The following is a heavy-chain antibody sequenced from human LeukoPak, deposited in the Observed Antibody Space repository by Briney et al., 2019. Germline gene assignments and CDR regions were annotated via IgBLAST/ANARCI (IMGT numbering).Heavy chain of an antibody. J-gene: IGHJ5*02. Sequence: SETLSLTCAVSGGSISSSNWWSWVRQPPGKGLEWIGEIYHSGSTNYDPSLKSRVTISVDKSKNQFSLKLSSVTAADTAVYYCARYVIHYYDSSGYYYGFVNWFDPWGQGTLVTVSS. CDR2: IYHSGST. V-gene: IGHV4-4*02. D-gene: IGHD3-22*01. CDR1: GGSISSSNW. CDR3: ARYVIHYYDSSGYYYGFVNWFDP.